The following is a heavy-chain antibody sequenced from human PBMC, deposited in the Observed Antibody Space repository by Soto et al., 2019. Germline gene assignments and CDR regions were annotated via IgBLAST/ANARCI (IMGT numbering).Heavy chain of an antibody. V-gene: IGHV3-33*03. J-gene: IGHJ4*02. D-gene: IGHD6-13*01. CDR1: GFTFTSYA. CDR2: IWYDGITK. Sequence: QMQLVESGGGVVQPGTSLRLSCVASGFTFTSYAIHWVRQTPGKGLEWLAVIWYDGITKFHTASVKGRFTISRDNSNNTEYPQRNSVTAEDTALDPLETANSSYAGRGVHFYAGVHCWGQGTLVTVSS. CDR3: ETANSSYAGRGVHFYAGVHC.